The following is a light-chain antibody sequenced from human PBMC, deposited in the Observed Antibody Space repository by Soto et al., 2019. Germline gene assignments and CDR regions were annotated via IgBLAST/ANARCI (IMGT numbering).Light chain of an antibody. Sequence: VMTQSPATLYVSHGARATLSCRASQSVSSSYLAWYQQKPGQAPRLRIYGASSRATGIPDRVSGSGSGTDFTLNISRLEHEDVAVYDGHQRQSWPRTFCQGTKLDIK. CDR3: HQRQSWPRT. CDR1: QSVSSSY. CDR2: GAS. J-gene: IGKJ1*01. V-gene: IGKV3D-20*02.